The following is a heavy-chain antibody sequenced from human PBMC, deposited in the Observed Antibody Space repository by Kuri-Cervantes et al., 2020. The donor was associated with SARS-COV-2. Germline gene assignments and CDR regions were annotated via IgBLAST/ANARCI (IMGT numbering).Heavy chain of an antibody. V-gene: IGHV4-4*07. D-gene: IGHD1-1*01. CDR3: ARDFGRTTGNPRGVSAFDI. J-gene: IGHJ3*02. Sequence: SETLSLTCTVSGGSISSYYWSWIRQPAGKGLEWIGRIYTSGSTNYNPSLKSRVTMSVDTSKNQFSLKLSSVTAADTAVYYCARDFGRTTGNPRGVSAFDIWDQGTMVTVSS. CDR1: GGSISSYY. CDR2: IYTSGST.